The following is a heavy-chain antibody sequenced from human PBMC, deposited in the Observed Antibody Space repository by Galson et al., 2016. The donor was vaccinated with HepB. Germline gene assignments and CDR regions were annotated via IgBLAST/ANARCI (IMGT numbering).Heavy chain of an antibody. Sequence: SLRLSCATSGFTFSAFGMHWVRQAPGKGLEWLAFISYDGSYDYYADSVRGRFTLSRDNSKNALHLQMNSLRPEDTAVYYCAKPMFHYDVLTAYESWGQGTLVTVSS. CDR3: AKPMFHYDVLTAYES. V-gene: IGHV3-30*18. CDR1: GFTFSAFG. CDR2: ISYDGSYD. D-gene: IGHD3-9*01. J-gene: IGHJ4*02.